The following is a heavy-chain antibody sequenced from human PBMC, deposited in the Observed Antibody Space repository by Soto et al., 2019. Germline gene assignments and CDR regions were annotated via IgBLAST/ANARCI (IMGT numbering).Heavy chain of an antibody. V-gene: IGHV3-30*18. J-gene: IGHJ6*02. CDR3: AKDGSDYYYYGMDV. CDR1: GFTFSSYG. Sequence: GGSLRLSCAASGFTFSSYGMHWVRQAPGKGLEWVAVISYDGSNKYYADSVKGRFTISRDNSKNTLYLQMNGLRAEDTAVYYCAKDGSDYYYYGMDVWGQGTTVTVSS. CDR2: ISYDGSNK.